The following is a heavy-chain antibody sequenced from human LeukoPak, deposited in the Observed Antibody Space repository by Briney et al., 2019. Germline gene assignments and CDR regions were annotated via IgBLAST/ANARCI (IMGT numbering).Heavy chain of an antibody. J-gene: IGHJ5*02. Sequence: SQTLSLTCAVSGGSISSGGYSWSWIRQPPGKGLEWIGYIYHSGSTYYNPSLKSRVTISVDRSKNQFSLKLSSVTAADTAVYYCVRGAKYCTNGVCYTGWFDPWGQGTLVTVSS. V-gene: IGHV4-30-2*01. D-gene: IGHD2-8*01. CDR1: GGSISSGGYS. CDR2: IYHSGST. CDR3: VRGAKYCTNGVCYTGWFDP.